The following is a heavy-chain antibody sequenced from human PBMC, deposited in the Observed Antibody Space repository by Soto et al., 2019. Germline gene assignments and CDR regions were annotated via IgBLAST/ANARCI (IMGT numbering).Heavy chain of an antibody. J-gene: IGHJ5*02. CDR2: ISGSGGST. Sequence: PGGSLRLSCAASGFTFSDYYMSWVRQAPGKGLEWVSAISGSGGSTYYADSVKGRFTISRDNSKNTLYLQMNSLRAEDTAVYYCAKDSPLLENSPYNWFDPWGQGTLVTVSS. CDR1: GFTFSDYY. D-gene: IGHD2-15*01. V-gene: IGHV3-23*01. CDR3: AKDSPLLENSPYNWFDP.